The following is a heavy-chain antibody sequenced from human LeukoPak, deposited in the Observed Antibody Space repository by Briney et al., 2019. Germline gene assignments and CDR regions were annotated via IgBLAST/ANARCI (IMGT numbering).Heavy chain of an antibody. CDR2: ISGSGGST. CDR1: GFTFSSYA. J-gene: IGHJ4*02. D-gene: IGHD3-16*01. CDR3: AKGNPYYDYVWGTFDY. Sequence: GGSLRLSCAASGFTFSSYAMSWVRQAPGKGLEWVSAISGSGGSTYYADSVKGRFTISRDNSKNTLYLQVNSLGAEDTAVYYCAKGNPYYDYVWGTFDYWGQGTLVTVSS. V-gene: IGHV3-23*01.